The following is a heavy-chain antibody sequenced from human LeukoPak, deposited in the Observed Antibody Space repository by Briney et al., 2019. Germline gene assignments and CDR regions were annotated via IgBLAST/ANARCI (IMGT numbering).Heavy chain of an antibody. CDR3: ARDRYCSGGSCYYFDY. D-gene: IGHD2-15*01. V-gene: IGHV3-48*03. J-gene: IGHJ4*02. Sequence: GGSLRLSCAASGFTFSSYEMNWVRQAPGKGLEWVSYISSSGRTIYYADSVKGRFTISRDNAKNSLYLQMNSLRAEDTAVYYCARDRYCSGGSCYYFDYWGQGTLVTVSS. CDR2: ISSSGRTI. CDR1: GFTFSSYE.